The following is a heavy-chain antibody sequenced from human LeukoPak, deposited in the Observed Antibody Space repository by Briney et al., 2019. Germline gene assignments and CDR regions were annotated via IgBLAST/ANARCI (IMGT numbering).Heavy chain of an antibody. D-gene: IGHD3-22*01. CDR2: MNPNSGNT. J-gene: IGHJ5*02. Sequence: ASVKVSCKASGYTFTSYDINWVRQATGQGLEWMGWMNPNSGNTGYAQKFQGRGTMTRNTSTSTAYIELSSLRSEDTAVYYCARGKTYYYDSSGYNWFDPWGQGTLVTVSS. CDR1: GYTFTSYD. V-gene: IGHV1-8*02. CDR3: ARGKTYYYDSSGYNWFDP.